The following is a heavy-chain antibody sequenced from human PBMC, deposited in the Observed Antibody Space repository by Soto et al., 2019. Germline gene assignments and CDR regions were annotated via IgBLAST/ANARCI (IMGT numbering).Heavy chain of an antibody. J-gene: IGHJ3*02. CDR2: IYDSENT. Sequence: PSETLSLTCTVSGGSISPYYWSWIRQPPGKGLEWIGYIYDSENTNYNPSLKSRVSISVDTSKNHISLKLSSVTAADTAVYYCARPHGGPYAFDIWGHGTMVTVS. CDR3: ARPHGGPYAFDI. V-gene: IGHV4-59*01. CDR1: GGSISPYY. D-gene: IGHD3-16*01.